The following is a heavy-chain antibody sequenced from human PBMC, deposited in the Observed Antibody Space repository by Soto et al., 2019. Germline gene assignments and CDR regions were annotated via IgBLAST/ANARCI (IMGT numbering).Heavy chain of an antibody. CDR2: INHSGST. CDR1: GGSFSGYY. Sequence: PSETLSLTCAVYGGSFSGYYWSWIRQPPGKGLEWIGEINHSGSTNYNPSLKSRVTISVDTSKNQFSLKLSSVTAADTAVYYCARFSSSCADFDYWGQGTLVTVSS. CDR3: ARFSSSCADFDY. V-gene: IGHV4-34*01. D-gene: IGHD6-13*01. J-gene: IGHJ4*02.